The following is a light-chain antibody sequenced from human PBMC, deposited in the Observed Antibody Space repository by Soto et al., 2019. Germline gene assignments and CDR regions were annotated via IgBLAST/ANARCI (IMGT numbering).Light chain of an antibody. CDR2: DAS. V-gene: IGKV1-5*01. CDR3: QQYETFSGT. Sequence: DIQMTQSPSTLSASVGDRVTITCRASQSISSWLAWYQQRPGKAPNLLIFDASILESGVPSRFSGSGSGTKFTLTIASLQPDDFATYYCQQYETFSGTFGPGTKVDIK. CDR1: QSISSW. J-gene: IGKJ1*01.